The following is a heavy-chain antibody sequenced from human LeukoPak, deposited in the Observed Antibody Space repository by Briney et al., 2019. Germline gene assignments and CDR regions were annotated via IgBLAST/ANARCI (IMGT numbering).Heavy chain of an antibody. Sequence: GGSPRLSCEASGFTFRSYAMTWVRQAPGKGLEWVSYISSSSSTIYYADSVKGRLTISRDNAKNSLYLQMNSLRAEDTAVYYCARDQDGDLFDYWGQGTLVTVSS. CDR2: ISSSSSTI. V-gene: IGHV3-48*04. J-gene: IGHJ4*02. CDR3: ARDQDGDLFDY. CDR1: GFTFRSYA. D-gene: IGHD4-17*01.